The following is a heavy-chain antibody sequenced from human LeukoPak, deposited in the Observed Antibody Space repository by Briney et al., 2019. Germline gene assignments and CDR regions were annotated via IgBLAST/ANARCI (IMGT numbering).Heavy chain of an antibody. CDR3: ARDTHDNSGYYYGPFDY. D-gene: IGHD3-22*01. V-gene: IGHV3-74*01. CDR1: GFTFSSYW. J-gene: IGHJ4*02. Sequence: GGSLRLSCAASGFTFSSYWMHWVRQAPGKGLMWVSRINTDGSSTSYADSVKGRFTISRDNAKNTLYLQMNSLRAEDTAVYYCARDTHDNSGYYYGPFDYWGQGTLVTVSS. CDR2: INTDGSST.